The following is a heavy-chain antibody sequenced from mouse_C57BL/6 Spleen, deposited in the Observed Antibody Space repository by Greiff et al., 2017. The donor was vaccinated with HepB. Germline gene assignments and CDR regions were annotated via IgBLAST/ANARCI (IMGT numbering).Heavy chain of an antibody. CDR1: GFTFSDYG. CDR3: ARNWDVGNWYFDV. J-gene: IGHJ1*03. Sequence: EVQRVESGGGLVKPGGSLKLSCAASGFTFSDYGMHWVRQAPEKGLEWVAYISSGSSTIYYADTVKGRFTISRDNAKNTLFLQMTSLRSEDTAMYYCARNWDVGNWYFDVWGTGTTVTVSS. V-gene: IGHV5-17*01. D-gene: IGHD4-1*01. CDR2: ISSGSSTI.